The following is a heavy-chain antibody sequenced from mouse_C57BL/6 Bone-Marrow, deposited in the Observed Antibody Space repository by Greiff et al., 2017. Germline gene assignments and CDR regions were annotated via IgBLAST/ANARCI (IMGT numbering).Heavy chain of an antibody. CDR2: IYPGSGST. CDR1: GYTFTSYW. Sequence: QVQLKQPGAELVKPGASVKMSCKASGYTFTSYWITWVKQRPGQGLEWIGDIYPGSGSTNYNEKFKSKATLTVDTSSSTAYMQLSSLTSEDSAVYYCAREGYSNWGFAYWGQGTLVTVSA. D-gene: IGHD2-5*01. V-gene: IGHV1-55*01. J-gene: IGHJ3*01. CDR3: AREGYSNWGFAY.